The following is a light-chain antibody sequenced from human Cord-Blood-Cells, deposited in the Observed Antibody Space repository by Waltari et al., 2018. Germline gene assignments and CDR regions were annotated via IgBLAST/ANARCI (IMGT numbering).Light chain of an antibody. CDR2: GAS. V-gene: IGKV3-20*01. CDR1: QSVSSSY. CDR3: QQYGSSRAIT. Sequence: IVLTQSPGTLSLLPGDSATLPCRASQSVSSSYFALYQQKPGQASRLLIYGASSRATGIPDRFSGSGSGTDFTLTISRLEPEDCAVYYCQQYGSSRAITFGQGTRLEI. J-gene: IGKJ5*01.